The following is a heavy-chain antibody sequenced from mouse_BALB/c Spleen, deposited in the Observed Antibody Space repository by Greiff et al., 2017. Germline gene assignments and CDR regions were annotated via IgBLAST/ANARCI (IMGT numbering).Heavy chain of an antibody. D-gene: IGHD1-2*01. J-gene: IGHJ4*01. Sequence: QVQLQQSGAELARPGASVKMSCKASGYTFTSYTMHWVKQRPGQGLEWIGYINPSSGYTNYNQKFKDKATLTADKSSSTAYMQLSSLTSEDSAVYYCARGPLLRLRGAMDYWGQGTSVTVSS. CDR3: ARGPLLRLRGAMDY. CDR2: INPSSGYT. CDR1: GYTFTSYT. V-gene: IGHV1-4*01.